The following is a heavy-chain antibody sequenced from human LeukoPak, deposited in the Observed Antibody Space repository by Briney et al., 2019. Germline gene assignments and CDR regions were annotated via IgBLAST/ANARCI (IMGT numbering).Heavy chain of an antibody. CDR2: INPNSGGT. D-gene: IGHD2-2*02. Sequence: ASVKVSCKASGYTFTGYYMHWARQAPGQGLEWMGWINPNSGGTNYAQKFQGRVTMTRDTSISTAYMELSRLRSDDTAVYYCARERGGSCSSTSCYTTFDFDYWGQGTLVTVSS. V-gene: IGHV1-2*02. J-gene: IGHJ4*02. CDR3: ARERGGSCSSTSCYTTFDFDY. CDR1: GYTFTGYY.